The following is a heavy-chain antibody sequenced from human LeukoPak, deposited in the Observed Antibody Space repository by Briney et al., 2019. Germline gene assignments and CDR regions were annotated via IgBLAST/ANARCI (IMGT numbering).Heavy chain of an antibody. V-gene: IGHV3-74*01. CDR3: VTEYGDYSMDC. Sequence: RGALRLSCAASVFTFSSYWMHWVRHAPGKGLVWVAHILSDVGSTTYAGSLKSRFTISRDNAKNTRYLQMNSLRPDDAAVYYCVTEYGDYSMDCWGQGTLVTVSS. J-gene: IGHJ4*02. D-gene: IGHD4-17*01. CDR2: ILSDVGST. CDR1: VFTFSSYW.